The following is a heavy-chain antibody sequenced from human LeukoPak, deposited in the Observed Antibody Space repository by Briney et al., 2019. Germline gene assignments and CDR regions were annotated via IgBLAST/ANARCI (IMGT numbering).Heavy chain of an antibody. CDR3: AGNPRYGVGY. Sequence: GGSLRLSCAASGFTFSSYAMSWVRRALGKGLEWISAISGSGGSTYYADSVKGRFTISRDNSKNTLYLQMNSLRAEDTAVYYCAGNPRYGVGYWGQGTLVTVSS. CDR2: ISGSGGST. J-gene: IGHJ4*02. V-gene: IGHV3-23*01. CDR1: GFTFSSYA. D-gene: IGHD4-17*01.